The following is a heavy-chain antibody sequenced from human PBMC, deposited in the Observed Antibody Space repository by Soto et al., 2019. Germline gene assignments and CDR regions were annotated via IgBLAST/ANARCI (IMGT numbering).Heavy chain of an antibody. CDR2: IYYSGST. CDR3: ARRTYEGYCSGGSCQEYNWFDP. V-gene: IGHV4-39*01. Sequence: PSETLSLTCTVSGGSIGSSSYYWGWIRQPPGKGLEWIGSIYYSGSTHYNPSLKSRVTISVDTSKNQFSLKLSSVTAADTAVYYCARRTYEGYCSGGSCQEYNWFDPWGQGTLVTVSS. J-gene: IGHJ5*02. D-gene: IGHD2-15*01. CDR1: GGSIGSSSYY.